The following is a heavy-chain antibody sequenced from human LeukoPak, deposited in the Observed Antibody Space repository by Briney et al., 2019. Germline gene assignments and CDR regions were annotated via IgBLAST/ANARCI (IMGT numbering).Heavy chain of an antibody. Sequence: GGSLTLSCAASVFTSATYWMTWVRQAPGKGLEWVASIKQDGSGEKYVDSVRGRFTISGDNAKNSVYLKMNSLRAEDTAVYYCAKLARSDDFDIWGQGTMVSVSS. V-gene: IGHV3-7*01. CDR2: IKQDGSGE. J-gene: IGHJ3*02. CDR3: AKLARSDDFDI. CDR1: VFTSATYW.